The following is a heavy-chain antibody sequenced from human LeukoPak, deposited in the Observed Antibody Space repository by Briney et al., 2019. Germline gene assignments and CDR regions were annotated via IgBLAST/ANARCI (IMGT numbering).Heavy chain of an antibody. D-gene: IGHD3-22*01. CDR2: MYYSGST. CDR3: ARPYYYDSRIDP. J-gene: IGHJ5*02. V-gene: IGHV4-30-4*01. CDR1: GGSISSGDYY. Sequence: SETLSLTCTVSGGSISSGDYYWSWIRQPPGKGLEWIAYMYYSGSTYYNPSLKSRVIMLADTSKNQLSLKLSSVTAADTAVYYCARPYYYDSRIDPWGQGILVTVSS.